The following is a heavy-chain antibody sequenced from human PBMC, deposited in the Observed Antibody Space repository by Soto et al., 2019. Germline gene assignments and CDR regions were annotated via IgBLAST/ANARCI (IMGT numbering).Heavy chain of an antibody. CDR2: VNPNSGDT. Sequence: QMQLVQSGAEVKKPGASVKVSCKASGYTFSSYDITWVRQAAGQGLEWMGWVNPNSGDTDYTQKLQGRVTMTRDTATSTVSREPSILIAENAAVYYCARKGFLYWCVDLWGQGTLVTVSS. J-gene: IGHJ5*02. V-gene: IGHV1-8*02. D-gene: IGHD2-8*02. CDR3: ARKGFLYWCVDL. CDR1: GYTFSSYD.